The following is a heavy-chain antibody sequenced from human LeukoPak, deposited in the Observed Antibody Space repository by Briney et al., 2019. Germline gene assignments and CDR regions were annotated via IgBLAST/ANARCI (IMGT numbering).Heavy chain of an antibody. CDR3: AKDVKAYYDSSGYYFNWFDP. J-gene: IGHJ5*02. CDR2: ISGSGGST. D-gene: IGHD3-22*01. Sequence: GGSLRLSCAASGFTVSSNYMSWVRQAPGKGLEWVSAISGSGGSTYYADSVKGRFTISRDNSKNTLYLQMNSLRAEDTAVYYCAKDVKAYYDSSGYYFNWFDPWGQGTLVTVSS. CDR1: GFTVSSNY. V-gene: IGHV3-23*01.